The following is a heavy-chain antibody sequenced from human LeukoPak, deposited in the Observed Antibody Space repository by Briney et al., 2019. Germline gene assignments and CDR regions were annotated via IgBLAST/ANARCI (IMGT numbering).Heavy chain of an antibody. CDR1: GFTCSTHW. V-gene: IGHV3-7*04. J-gene: IGHJ5*02. D-gene: IGHD6-19*01. CDR3: ARGMTVAANWIEP. CDR2: INQDGGVQ. Sequence: PGGSLTLFCAASGFTCSTHWMNWVRQAPGKGLEWVANINQDGGVQYYVDSVKGRFTISRDNAENSLNLQMNSLRAEDTAVYYCARGMTVAANWIEPWGQGTLVTVSS.